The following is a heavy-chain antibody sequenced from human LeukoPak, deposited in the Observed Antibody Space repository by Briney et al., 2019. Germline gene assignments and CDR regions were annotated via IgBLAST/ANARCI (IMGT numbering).Heavy chain of an antibody. CDR1: GGFISSYY. Sequence: SETLSLTCSVSGGFISSYYWSWIRQSAGKGLEWIGRIYSSGSANYNPSLKSRVTMSVDTSKNQFPLRLSPVTAADTAVYYCANYNYESSGYSYFGNWGQGIVVIVSS. D-gene: IGHD3-22*01. V-gene: IGHV4-4*07. CDR2: IYSSGSA. CDR3: ANYNYESSGYSYFGN. J-gene: IGHJ4*02.